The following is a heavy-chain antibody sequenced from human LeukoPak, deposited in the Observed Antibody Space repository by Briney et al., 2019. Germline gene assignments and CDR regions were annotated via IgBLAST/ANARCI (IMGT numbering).Heavy chain of an antibody. CDR1: GFTFSSYA. Sequence: GGSLRLSCAASGFTFSSYAMHWVRQAPGKGLEWVAVISYDGSNKYYADSVRGRFTISRDNSKNTLYLQMNSLRAEDTAVYYCARDRDYGDYFDYWGQGTLVTVSS. CDR3: ARDRDYGDYFDY. D-gene: IGHD4-17*01. CDR2: ISYDGSNK. J-gene: IGHJ4*02. V-gene: IGHV3-30-3*01.